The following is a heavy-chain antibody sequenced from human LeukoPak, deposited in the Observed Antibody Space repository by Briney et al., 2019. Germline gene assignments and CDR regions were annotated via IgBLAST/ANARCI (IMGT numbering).Heavy chain of an antibody. CDR1: GFTFSPYS. CDR2: ISSSGDYI. J-gene: IGHJ6*03. Sequence: GGSLRLSRTASGFTFSPYSMIWVRQAPGKGLEWVSSISSSGDYIYYAESLKGRFTISRDNAKNSVYLQMNSLRAEDTAVYFCARDSCSSTACYSYYMDVWGNGTAVTVSS. CDR3: ARDSCSSTACYSYYMDV. V-gene: IGHV3-21*01. D-gene: IGHD2-2*01.